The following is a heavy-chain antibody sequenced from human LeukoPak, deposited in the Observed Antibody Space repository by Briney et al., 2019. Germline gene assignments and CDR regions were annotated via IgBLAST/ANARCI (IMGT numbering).Heavy chain of an antibody. CDR3: AKDDTYGSGSFQFDY. J-gene: IGHJ4*02. Sequence: GGSLRLSCVASGFTVSSNYMGWVRQAPGKGLEWVSVIYSGGSTYYADSVKGTFTISRDNSKNTLYLQMNSLRAEDTAVYYCAKDDTYGSGSFQFDYWGQGTLVTVSS. D-gene: IGHD3-10*01. V-gene: IGHV3-66*01. CDR2: IYSGGST. CDR1: GFTVSSNY.